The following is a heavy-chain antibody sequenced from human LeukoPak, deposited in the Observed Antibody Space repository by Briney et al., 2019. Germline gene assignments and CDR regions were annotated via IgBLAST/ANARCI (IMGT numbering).Heavy chain of an antibody. CDR3: ASAQGVYCSSTSCYTKFSRWLDP. CDR2: IRYDGSNK. Sequence: PGGSLRLSCAASGFTFSSYGMHWVRQAPGKGLEWVAFIRYDGSNKYYADSVKGRFTISRDNSKNTLYLQMNSLRAEDTAVYYCASAQGVYCSSTSCYTKFSRWLDPWGQGTLVTVSS. CDR1: GFTFSSYG. D-gene: IGHD2-2*02. J-gene: IGHJ5*02. V-gene: IGHV3-30*02.